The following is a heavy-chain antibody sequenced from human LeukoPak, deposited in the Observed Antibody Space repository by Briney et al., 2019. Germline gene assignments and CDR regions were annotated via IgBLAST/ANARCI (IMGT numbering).Heavy chain of an antibody. J-gene: IGHJ3*02. CDR3: ARHIRGLVGSAFDI. V-gene: IGHV4-39*01. D-gene: IGHD6-6*01. CDR2: IYYSGST. CDR1: GGSISSSSYY. Sequence: SETLSLTCTVSGGSISSSSYYWGWIRQPPGKGLEWIGSIYYSGSTYYNPSLKSRVTISVDTSKNQFSLKLSSVTAADTAVYYCARHIRGLVGSAFDIWGQGTMVTVSS.